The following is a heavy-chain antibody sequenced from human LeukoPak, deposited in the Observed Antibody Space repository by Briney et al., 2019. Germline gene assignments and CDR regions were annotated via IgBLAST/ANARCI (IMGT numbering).Heavy chain of an antibody. CDR2: IYYSGST. CDR3: ASGRPHYYYYYMDV. J-gene: IGHJ6*03. CDR1: GGSISRGGYY. Sequence: PSQTLSLTCTVSGGSISRGGYYWSWIRQHPGKGLEWIGYIYYSGSTYYNPSLKSRVTLSVDTSKNQFSLKLSSVTAADTAVYYRASGRPHYYYYYMDVWGKGTTVTVSS. D-gene: IGHD3/OR15-3a*01. V-gene: IGHV4-31*03.